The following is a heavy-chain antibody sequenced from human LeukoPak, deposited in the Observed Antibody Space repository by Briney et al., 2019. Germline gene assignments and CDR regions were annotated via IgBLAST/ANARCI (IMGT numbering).Heavy chain of an antibody. CDR1: GGSISSYY. CDR3: ARDPTTSPFYDSSGYYDY. J-gene: IGHJ4*02. Sequence: SETLSLTCTVSGGSISSYYWSWIRQPPGKGLEWIGYIYYSGSTNYNPSLKSRVTISVDTSKNQFSLKLSSVTAADTAVYYCARDPTTSPFYDSSGYYDYWGQGTLVTVSS. CDR2: IYYSGST. D-gene: IGHD3-22*01. V-gene: IGHV4-59*01.